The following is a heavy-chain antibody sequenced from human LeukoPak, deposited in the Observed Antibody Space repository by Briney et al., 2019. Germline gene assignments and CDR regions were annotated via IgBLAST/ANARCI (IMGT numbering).Heavy chain of an antibody. CDR3: ARRGGSPLGAFDI. Sequence: SETLSLTCTVSGASVSNYDWSWIRQPPGKGLEWIGYIYYSGSTNYNPSLKSRVTISADTSKNQFSLKLTSVTAADTAMYYCARRGGSPLGAFDIWGQGTMVTVSS. CDR2: IYYSGST. V-gene: IGHV4-59*02. J-gene: IGHJ3*02. CDR1: GASVSNYD. D-gene: IGHD1-26*01.